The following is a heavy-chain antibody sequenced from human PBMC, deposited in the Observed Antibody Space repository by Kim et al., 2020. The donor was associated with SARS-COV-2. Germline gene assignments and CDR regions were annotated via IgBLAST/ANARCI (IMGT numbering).Heavy chain of an antibody. CDR1: GFTFSSYG. V-gene: IGHV3-33*01. CDR2: IWYDGSNK. CDR3: ARDPYGDWGYYYYGMDV. Sequence: GGSLRLSCAASGFTFSSYGMHWVRQAPGKGLEWVAVIWYDGSNKYYADSVKGRFTISRDNSKNTLYLQMNSLRAEDTAVYYCARDPYGDWGYYYYGMDVWGQGTTVTVSS. J-gene: IGHJ6*02. D-gene: IGHD4-17*01.